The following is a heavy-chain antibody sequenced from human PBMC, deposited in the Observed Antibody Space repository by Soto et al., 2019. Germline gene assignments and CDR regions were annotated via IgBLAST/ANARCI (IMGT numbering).Heavy chain of an antibody. V-gene: IGHV1-2*04. CDR1: GYTFTGYY. J-gene: IGHJ3*02. Sequence: GASVKVSCKASGYTFTGYYMHWVRQAPGQGLEWMGWINPNSGGTNYAQKFQGWVTMTRDTSISTAYMELSRLRSDDTAVYYCARDCSSTSCYHRAFDIWGQGTMVTVSS. CDR2: INPNSGGT. CDR3: ARDCSSTSCYHRAFDI. D-gene: IGHD2-2*01.